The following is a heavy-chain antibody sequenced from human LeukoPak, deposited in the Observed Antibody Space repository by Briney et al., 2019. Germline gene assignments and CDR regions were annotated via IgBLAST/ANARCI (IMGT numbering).Heavy chain of an antibody. CDR1: GYTLTELS. V-gene: IGHV1-24*01. CDR3: ATSSPYCSGGSCYGAFDY. J-gene: IGHJ4*02. Sequence: ASVKVSCKVSGYTLTELSMHWVRQAPGKGLEWMGGFDPEDGETIYAQKFQGRVTMTEDTSTDTAYMELSSLRSEDTAVYYCATSSPYCSGGSCYGAFDYWGQGTLVTVSS. D-gene: IGHD2-15*01. CDR2: FDPEDGET.